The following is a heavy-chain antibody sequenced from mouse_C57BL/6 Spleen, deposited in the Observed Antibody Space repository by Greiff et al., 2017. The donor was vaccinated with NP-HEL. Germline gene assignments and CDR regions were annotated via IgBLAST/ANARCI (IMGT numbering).Heavy chain of an antibody. Sequence: VQLKESGPGLVKPSQSLSLTCSVTGYSITSGYYWNWIRQFPGNKLEWMGYISYDGSNNYNPSLKNRISITRDTSKNQFFLKLNSVTTEDTATYYCARRGYSNYFDYWGQGTTLTVSS. CDR2: ISYDGSN. CDR1: GYSITSGYY. D-gene: IGHD2-5*01. CDR3: ARRGYSNYFDY. J-gene: IGHJ2*01. V-gene: IGHV3-6*01.